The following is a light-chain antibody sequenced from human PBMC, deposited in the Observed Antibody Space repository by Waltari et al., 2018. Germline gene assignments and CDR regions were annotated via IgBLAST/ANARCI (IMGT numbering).Light chain of an antibody. J-gene: IGKJ3*01. V-gene: IGKV4-1*01. CDR2: WAS. CDR1: QSVFYNATTKNY. Sequence: DSVMTQSPDSLAVSLGERATISCKSSQSVFYNATTKNYLTWYQQKPGQPPKVLIYWASTRDSGVPDRFSGSGSGTDFTLTISGLQAEDVAVYYCQLYYSNPPFFTFGPGTKVDIK. CDR3: QLYYSNPPFFT.